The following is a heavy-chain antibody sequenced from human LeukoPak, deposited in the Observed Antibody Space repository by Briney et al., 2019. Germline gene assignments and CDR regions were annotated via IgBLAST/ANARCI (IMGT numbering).Heavy chain of an antibody. D-gene: IGHD2-2*01. V-gene: IGHV6-1*01. CDR1: GDSVSSNSAA. CDR2: TYYRSKWYN. CDR3: ARDPSFGPPVVPAAVSSNWFDP. Sequence: SQTLSLTCAISGDSVSSNSAAWNWIRQSPSRGLEWLGRTYYRSKWYNDYAVSVKSRITINPDTSKNQFSLQLNSVTPEDTAVYYCARDPSFGPPVVPAAVSSNWFDPWGQGTLVTVPS. J-gene: IGHJ5*02.